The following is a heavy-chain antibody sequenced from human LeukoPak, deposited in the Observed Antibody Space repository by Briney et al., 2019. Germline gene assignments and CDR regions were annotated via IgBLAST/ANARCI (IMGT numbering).Heavy chain of an antibody. CDR2: FDPEDGET. Sequence: GASVKVSCKTSGYTFTDYYMHWVRQAPGKGLEWMGGFDPEDGETIYAQKFQGRVTMTEDTSTDTAYMELSSLRSEDTAVYYCATVGVVPADPFDYWGQGTLVTVSS. D-gene: IGHD2-2*01. V-gene: IGHV1-24*01. J-gene: IGHJ4*02. CDR3: ATVGVVPADPFDY. CDR1: GYTFTDYY.